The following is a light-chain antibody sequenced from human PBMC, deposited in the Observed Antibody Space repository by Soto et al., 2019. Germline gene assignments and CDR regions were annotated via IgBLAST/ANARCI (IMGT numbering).Light chain of an antibody. J-gene: IGKJ5*01. V-gene: IGKV1-39*01. CDR3: QRSYRSIS. Sequence: DLQMTQSPSSLFASVGDRVTITCRASPSLSAYLNWYQQRPGKAPSLLIYAATRLHSGVPSRFSGSGSGTDFTLTISSLQPEDFATYYCQRSYRSISFGQGTRLEMK. CDR1: PSLSAY. CDR2: AAT.